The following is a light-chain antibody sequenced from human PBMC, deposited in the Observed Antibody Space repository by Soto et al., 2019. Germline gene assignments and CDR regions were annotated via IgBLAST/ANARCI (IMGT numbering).Light chain of an antibody. CDR1: GSVFYSPNNKDY. V-gene: IGKV4-1*01. CDR3: QQYYTTTWT. Sequence: DIVMTQCPGSLAVSLGERATINCKYSGSVFYSPNNKDYLAWFQQKPGQPPKXXXYWASTRQSGVPDRFSGSGSGTDFTLTTSRLKHEDVAVYYCQQYYTTTWTFGHGTKVDIK. J-gene: IGKJ1*01. CDR2: WAS.